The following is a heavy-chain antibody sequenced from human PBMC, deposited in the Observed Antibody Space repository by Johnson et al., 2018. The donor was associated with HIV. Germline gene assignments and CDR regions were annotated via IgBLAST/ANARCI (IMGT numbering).Heavy chain of an antibody. CDR3: ARVRGGTGHGAFDI. CDR1: AFTFSSYA. CDR2: ISYDASNK. Sequence: QVLLVESGGGVVQPGRSLRLSCAASAFTFSSYAMHWVRQAPGKGLEWVAVISYDASNKYYADSVKGRFTISRDNSKNTFYLQMNSLRTEDTDVYYCARVRGGTGHGAFDIWGQGTMVTVSS. V-gene: IGHV3-30*04. J-gene: IGHJ3*02.